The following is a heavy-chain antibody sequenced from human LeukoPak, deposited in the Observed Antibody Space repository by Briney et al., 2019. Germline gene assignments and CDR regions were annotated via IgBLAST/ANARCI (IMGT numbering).Heavy chain of an antibody. V-gene: IGHV3-43D*03. J-gene: IGHJ4*02. Sequence: GGSLRLSCAASGFTFDDHAMHWVRQAPGKGLEWVSLISWDGGSTYYADSVKGRFTISRDNSKNSLYLQMNSLRAEDTALYYCAKDRGSGSYWSYFDYWGQGTLVTVSS. D-gene: IGHD1-26*01. CDR3: AKDRGSGSYWSYFDY. CDR1: GFTFDDHA. CDR2: ISWDGGST.